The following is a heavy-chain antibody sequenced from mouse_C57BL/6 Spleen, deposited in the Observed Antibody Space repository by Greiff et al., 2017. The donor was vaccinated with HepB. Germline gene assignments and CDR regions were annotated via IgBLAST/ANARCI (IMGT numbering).Heavy chain of an antibody. D-gene: IGHD1-1*01. CDR2: IYPRDGST. J-gene: IGHJ3*01. Sequence: VQLQQSDAELVKPGASVKISCKVSGYTFTDHTIHWMKQRPEQGLEWIGYIYPRDGSTKYNEKFKGKATLTADKSSSTAYMQLNSLTSEDSAVYCCARGCYYGSSPAWFAYWGQGTLVTVSA. CDR1: GYTFTDHT. V-gene: IGHV1-78*01. CDR3: ARGCYYGSSPAWFAY.